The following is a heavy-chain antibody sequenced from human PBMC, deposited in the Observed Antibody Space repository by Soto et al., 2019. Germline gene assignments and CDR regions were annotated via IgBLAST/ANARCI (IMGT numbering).Heavy chain of an antibody. CDR2: ISYDGSNK. D-gene: IGHD2-15*01. V-gene: IGHV3-30-3*01. Sequence: GGSLRLSCAASGFTFSSYAMHWVRQALGKGLEWVAVISYDGSNKYYADSVKGRFTISRDNSKNTLYLQMNSLRAEDTAVYYCAREPIGIVVVVAATVSYAFDIWGQGTMVTVSS. J-gene: IGHJ3*02. CDR1: GFTFSSYA. CDR3: AREPIGIVVVVAATVSYAFDI.